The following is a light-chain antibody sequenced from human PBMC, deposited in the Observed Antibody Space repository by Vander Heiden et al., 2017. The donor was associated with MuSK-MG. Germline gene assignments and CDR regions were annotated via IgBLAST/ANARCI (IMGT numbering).Light chain of an antibody. V-gene: IGKV4-1*01. CDR1: QSVLYSSNNKNY. J-gene: IGKJ1*01. Sequence: DIVMTQSPDFLAVSLGERATINCKSSQSVLYSSNNKNYLAWYQQKPGQPPKLLIYWASTRESGVPDRFSGSGSGTDFTLTISSRQAEDVAVYYCQQDDSTPWTFGQGTKVEIK. CDR2: WAS. CDR3: QQDDSTPWT.